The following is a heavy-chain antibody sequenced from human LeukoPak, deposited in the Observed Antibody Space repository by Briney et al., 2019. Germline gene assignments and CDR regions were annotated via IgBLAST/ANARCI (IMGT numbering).Heavy chain of an antibody. J-gene: IGHJ6*02. CDR2: ISAYNGNT. Sequence: ASVKVSCKASGYTFTSYGISWVRQAPGQGLEWMGWISAYNGNTNYAQKLQGRVTVTTDTSTSTAYMELRSLRSDDTAVYYCARDLGQWLVYYYYGMDVWGQGTTVTVSS. CDR3: ARDLGQWLVYYYYGMDV. V-gene: IGHV1-18*01. D-gene: IGHD6-19*01. CDR1: GYTFTSYG.